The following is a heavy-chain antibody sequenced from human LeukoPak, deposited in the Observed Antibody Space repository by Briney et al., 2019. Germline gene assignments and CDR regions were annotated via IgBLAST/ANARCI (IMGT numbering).Heavy chain of an antibody. CDR1: GGSISSGGYY. V-gene: IGHV4-30-2*01. CDR2: INHSGST. Sequence: PSQTLSLTCTVSGGSISSGGYYWSWIRQPPGKGLEWIGEINHSGSTNYNPSLKSRVTISVDTSKNQFSLKLSSVTAADTAVYYCARGRGYYDSRSVAFDIWGQGTMVTVSS. CDR3: ARGRGYYDSRSVAFDI. J-gene: IGHJ3*02. D-gene: IGHD3-22*01.